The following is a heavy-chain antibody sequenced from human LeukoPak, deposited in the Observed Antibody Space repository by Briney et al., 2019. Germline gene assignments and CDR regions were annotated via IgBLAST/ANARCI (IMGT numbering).Heavy chain of an antibody. CDR2: IYYSGST. J-gene: IGHJ5*02. CDR1: GGSISSYY. D-gene: IGHD1-26*01. Sequence: SETLSLTCTVSGGSISSYYWSWIRQPPGKGLEWIGYIYYSGSTNYNPSLKSRVTISVDTSENQFSLKLSSVTAADTAVYYCARHPDLVVGAHNWFDPWGQGTLVTVSS. V-gene: IGHV4-59*08. CDR3: ARHPDLVVGAHNWFDP.